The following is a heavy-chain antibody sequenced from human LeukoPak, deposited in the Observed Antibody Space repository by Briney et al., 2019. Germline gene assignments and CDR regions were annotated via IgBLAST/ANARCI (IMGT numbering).Heavy chain of an antibody. J-gene: IGHJ3*02. CDR3: AKPYRGSYLNAFDI. D-gene: IGHD1-26*01. V-gene: IGHV3-30*18. CDR1: GFTFSSYG. Sequence: GRSLRLSCAASGFTFSSYGMHWVRQAPGKGLEWVAVISYDGSNKYYADSVKGRFTISRDNSKNTLYLQMNSLRAEDTAVYYCAKPYRGSYLNAFDIWGQGTMVTVSS. CDR2: ISYDGSNK.